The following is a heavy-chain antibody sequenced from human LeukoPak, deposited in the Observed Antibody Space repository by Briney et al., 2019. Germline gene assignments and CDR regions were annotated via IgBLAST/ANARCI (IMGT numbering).Heavy chain of an antibody. J-gene: IGHJ6*02. D-gene: IGHD4-23*01. Sequence: GGSLRLSCAASGFTFSSYWMHWVRQAPGKGLVWVSRINSDGSSTSYADSVKGRFTISRDNAKNTLYLQMNSLRAEDRAVYYCARDGFYGGITTQYYYYYGMDVWGQGTTVTVSS. V-gene: IGHV3-74*01. CDR3: ARDGFYGGITTQYYYYYGMDV. CDR1: GFTFSSYW. CDR2: INSDGSST.